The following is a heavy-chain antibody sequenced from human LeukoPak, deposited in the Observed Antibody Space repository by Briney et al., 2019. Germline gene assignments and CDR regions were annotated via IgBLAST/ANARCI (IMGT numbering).Heavy chain of an antibody. CDR1: GYTFTGYY. Sequence: ASVKVSCKASGYTFTGYYMHWVRPAPGQGLEWMGWINPNSGGTNYAQKFQGRVTMTRDTSISTAYMELSRLRSDDTAVYYCARDYGYSYGYDYYYYMDVRGKGTTVTVSS. CDR2: INPNSGGT. D-gene: IGHD5-18*01. J-gene: IGHJ6*03. CDR3: ARDYGYSYGYDYYYYMDV. V-gene: IGHV1-2*02.